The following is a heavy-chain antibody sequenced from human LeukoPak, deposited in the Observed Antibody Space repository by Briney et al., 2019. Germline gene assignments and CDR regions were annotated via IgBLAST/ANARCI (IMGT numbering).Heavy chain of an antibody. Sequence: ASVTVSCKASGYTFASYDINWVRQAPGQGPEWMGWMNPNSGNTAYAQKFQGRITMTRSPSTSTAYMELRSLRSEDTAVYYCARYPPAIPNDYWGQGTLVTVSS. CDR1: GYTFASYD. CDR2: MNPNSGNT. CDR3: ARYPPAIPNDY. D-gene: IGHD2-2*02. V-gene: IGHV1-8*01. J-gene: IGHJ4*02.